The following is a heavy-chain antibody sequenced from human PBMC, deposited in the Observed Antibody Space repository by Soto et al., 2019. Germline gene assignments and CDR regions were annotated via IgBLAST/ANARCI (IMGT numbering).Heavy chain of an antibody. V-gene: IGHV1-46*04. CDR2: INPVGGST. J-gene: IGHJ6*02. D-gene: IGHD1-26*01. Sequence: QVQLVQSGAEVKKPGASVRVSCKASGYTFTSYYIHWVRQAPGQGLEWVSIINPVGGSTNYAQKLEGRVTVTRDTSTSTVHMELSSRRSEDTAVYYCARGWGRVVYAMDVWGQGTTVTVSS. CDR1: GYTFTSYY. CDR3: ARGWGRVVYAMDV.